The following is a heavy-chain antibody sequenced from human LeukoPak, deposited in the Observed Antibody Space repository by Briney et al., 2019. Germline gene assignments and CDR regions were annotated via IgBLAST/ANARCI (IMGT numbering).Heavy chain of an antibody. Sequence: PGGSLRLSCAASGFTFSSYGMHWVRQAPGKGLEWVAVISYDGSNKYYADSVKGRFTISRDNSKNTLYLQMNSLRAEDTAVYYCAKVAKDDDAFDIWGQGTMVTVSS. CDR1: GFTFSSYG. V-gene: IGHV3-30*18. D-gene: IGHD2-21*01. J-gene: IGHJ3*02. CDR3: AKVAKDDDAFDI. CDR2: ISYDGSNK.